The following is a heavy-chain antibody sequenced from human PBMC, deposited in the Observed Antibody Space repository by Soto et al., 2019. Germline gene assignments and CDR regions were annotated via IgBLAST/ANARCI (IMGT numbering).Heavy chain of an antibody. V-gene: IGHV1-24*01. CDR1: GYTLTELS. CDR3: ARSNVDTAMVMLDW. Sequence: ASVKVSCKVSGYTLTELSMHWVRQAPGKGLEWMGGFDPEDGETIYAQKFQGRVTITADKSTSTAYMELSSLRSEDTAVYYCARSNVDTAMVMLDWWGQGTLVTVSS. D-gene: IGHD5-18*01. CDR2: FDPEDGET. J-gene: IGHJ4*02.